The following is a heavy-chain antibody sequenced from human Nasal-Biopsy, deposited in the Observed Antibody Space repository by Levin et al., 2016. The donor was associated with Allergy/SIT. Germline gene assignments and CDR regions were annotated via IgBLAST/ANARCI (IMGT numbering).Heavy chain of an antibody. V-gene: IGHV4-4*02. CDR1: GVPISSSNW. CDR2: IYHSGTT. Sequence: SETLSLTCVVSGVPISSSNWWSWARQPPGKGLEWIGEIYHSGTTNYNPSLKSRVTISVDKSRKQFSLSLSSVTAADTAVYYCAKVGGIGIRPDYYFGMDAWGQGTMVTVSS. CDR3: AKVGGIGIRPDYYFGMDA. D-gene: IGHD4-23*01. J-gene: IGHJ6*02.